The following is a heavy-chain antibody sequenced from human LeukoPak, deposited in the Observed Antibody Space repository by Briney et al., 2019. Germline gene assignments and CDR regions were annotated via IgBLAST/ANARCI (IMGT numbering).Heavy chain of an antibody. J-gene: IGHJ3*02. CDR1: GGSISSSSYY. Sequence: ASETLSLTCTVSGGSISSSSYYWGWIRQPPGKGLEWIGSIYYSGSTYYNPSLKSRVTISVDTSKNQFSLKLSSVTAADTAVYYCARDSAYDYVWGSYRNNDAFDIWGQGTMVTVSS. CDR3: ARDSAYDYVWGSYRNNDAFDI. D-gene: IGHD3-16*02. CDR2: IYYSGST. V-gene: IGHV4-39*07.